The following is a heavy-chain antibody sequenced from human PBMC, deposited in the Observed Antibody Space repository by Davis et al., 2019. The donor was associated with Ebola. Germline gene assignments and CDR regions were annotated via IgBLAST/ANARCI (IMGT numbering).Heavy chain of an antibody. Sequence: GESLKISCAASGFTFSSYSMNWVRQAPGRGLEWVSYISSSSSSTYYADSVKGRFTISRDNAKNSLGLQMNSLRDEDTAVYYCATDRNWDFDYWGQGTLVTVSS. CDR3: ATDRNWDFDY. CDR2: ISSSSSST. V-gene: IGHV3-48*02. D-gene: IGHD7-27*01. J-gene: IGHJ4*02. CDR1: GFTFSSYS.